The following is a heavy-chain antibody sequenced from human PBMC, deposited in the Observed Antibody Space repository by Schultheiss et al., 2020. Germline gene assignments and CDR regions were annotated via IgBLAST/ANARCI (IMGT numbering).Heavy chain of an antibody. J-gene: IGHJ4*02. CDR2: IKQDGSEK. CDR3: ARDLDDSSYDY. Sequence: GGSLRLSCAASGFTFSSYSMSWVRQAPGKGLEWVANIKQDGSEKYYVDSVKGRFTISRDNAKNSLYLQMNSLRAEDTAVYYCARDLDDSSYDYWGQGTLVTVSS. CDR1: GFTFSSYS. V-gene: IGHV3-7*01. D-gene: IGHD6-6*01.